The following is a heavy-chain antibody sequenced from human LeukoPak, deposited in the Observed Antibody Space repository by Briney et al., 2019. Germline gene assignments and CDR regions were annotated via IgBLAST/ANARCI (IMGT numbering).Heavy chain of an antibody. Sequence: SETLSLTCTVSGGSISSGSYYWSWIRQPAGKGLEWIGRIYTSGSTNYNPSLKSRVTISVDTSKNQFSLKLSSVTAADTAVYYCARGPGIPFDYWGQGTLVTVSS. CDR1: GGSISSGSYY. D-gene: IGHD2-21*01. V-gene: IGHV4-61*02. CDR2: IYTSGST. J-gene: IGHJ4*02. CDR3: ARGPGIPFDY.